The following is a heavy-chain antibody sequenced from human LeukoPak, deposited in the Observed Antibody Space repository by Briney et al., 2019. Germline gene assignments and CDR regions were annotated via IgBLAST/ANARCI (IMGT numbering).Heavy chain of an antibody. Sequence: GGSLRLSCVVSEFRFSDCWMSWVRQAPGKGPEWVASIKPDASVKYHADSVKGRFTISRDNAENSLYLQMNSLRVEDTAFYYCARDLAYSRLDYWGQGMLVTVSS. D-gene: IGHD5-18*01. CDR3: ARDLAYSRLDY. J-gene: IGHJ4*02. CDR1: EFRFSDCW. V-gene: IGHV3-7*01. CDR2: IKPDASVK.